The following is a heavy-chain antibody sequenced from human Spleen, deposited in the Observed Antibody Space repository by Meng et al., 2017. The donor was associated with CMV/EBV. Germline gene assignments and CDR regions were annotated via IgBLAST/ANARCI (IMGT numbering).Heavy chain of an antibody. V-gene: IGHV1-46*01. D-gene: IGHD2-2*01. CDR2: INPSGGST. Sequence: ASVKVSCKASGYTLGSYFMHWVRQAPGQGLEWLGMINPSGGSTSYGQKFQERLTMTRDTSTSTVYMELSSLRSEDTAVYYCARDRIGGYQLLYYYYGMDVWGQGTTVTVSS. CDR3: ARDRIGGYQLLYYYYGMDV. J-gene: IGHJ6*02. CDR1: GYTLGSYF.